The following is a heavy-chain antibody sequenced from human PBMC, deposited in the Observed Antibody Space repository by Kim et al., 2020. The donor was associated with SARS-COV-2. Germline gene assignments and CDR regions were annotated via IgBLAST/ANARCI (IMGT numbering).Heavy chain of an antibody. Sequence: GGSLRLSCTASGFTFGDYAMSWVRQAPGKGLEWVGFIRSKAYGGTTGYAASVKGRFTISRDDSKSIAYLQMNSLKTEDTAVYYCTRDTVTMVRGVIITGRYFDYWGQRTLVTVSS. J-gene: IGHJ4*02. CDR1: GFTFGDYA. CDR2: IRSKAYGGTT. D-gene: IGHD3-10*01. CDR3: TRDTVTMVRGVIITGRYFDY. V-gene: IGHV3-49*04.